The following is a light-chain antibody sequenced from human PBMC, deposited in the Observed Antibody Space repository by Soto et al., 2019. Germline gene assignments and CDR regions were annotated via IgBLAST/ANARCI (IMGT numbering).Light chain of an antibody. CDR2: DVT. Sequence: QSVLTQPASVSGSPGQSITISCTATSGDVGGYNYVSWYQQHPGKAPKLMIYDVTHRPSGVSNRFSGSKSGDTASLTISGLQAGDEADYYCSSYTSSSTLYVFGTGTKVTVL. CDR1: SGDVGGYNY. CDR3: SSYTSSSTLYV. J-gene: IGLJ1*01. V-gene: IGLV2-14*01.